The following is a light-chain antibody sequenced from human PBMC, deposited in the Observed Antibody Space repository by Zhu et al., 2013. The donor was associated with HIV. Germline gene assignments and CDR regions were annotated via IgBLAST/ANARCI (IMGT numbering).Light chain of an antibody. V-gene: IGKV1-5*01. CDR1: QTINNW. Sequence: DIQMTQSPSTLSASVGDRVTITCRASQTINNWLAWYQQKPGKAPKILIYDASSLQKGVPSRFSGSGSGTEFTLTISSLQPDDFATYYCQQYNTYQYTFGQGTKVEIK. CDR3: QQYNTYQYT. J-gene: IGKJ2*01. CDR2: DAS.